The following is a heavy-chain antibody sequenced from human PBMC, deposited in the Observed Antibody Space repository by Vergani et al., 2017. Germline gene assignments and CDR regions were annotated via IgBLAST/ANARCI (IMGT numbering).Heavy chain of an antibody. CDR3: ATGYLYCGGDCYSD. Sequence: QVQLVESGGGVVQPGGSLRLSCGASGFTFSNYGMHWVRQAPGKGLEWVTFIRYDGSNTYYADSVKGRFTISRDNSKNTLFLQMNSLKTEDTAVYYCATGYLYCGGDCYSDWGQGTLVTVSS. J-gene: IGHJ4*02. D-gene: IGHD2-21*02. V-gene: IGHV3-30*02. CDR2: IRYDGSNT. CDR1: GFTFSNYG.